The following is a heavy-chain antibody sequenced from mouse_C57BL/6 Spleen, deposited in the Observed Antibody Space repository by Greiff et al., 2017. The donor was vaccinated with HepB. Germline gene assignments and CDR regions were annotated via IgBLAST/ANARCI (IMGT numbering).Heavy chain of an antibody. V-gene: IGHV1-15*01. CDR2: IDPETGGT. CDR1: GYTFTDYE. J-gene: IGHJ1*03. Sequence: QVQLKQSGAELVRPGASVTLSCKASGYTFTDYEMHWVKQTPVHGLEWIGAIDPETGGTAYNQKFKGKAILTADKSSSTAYMELRSRTSEDSAVYYCTRSVVATDFDVWGTGTTVTVSS. D-gene: IGHD1-1*01. CDR3: TRSVVATDFDV.